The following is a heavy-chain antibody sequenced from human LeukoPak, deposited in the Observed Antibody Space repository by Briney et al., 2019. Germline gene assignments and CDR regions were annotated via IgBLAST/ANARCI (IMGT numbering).Heavy chain of an antibody. CDR3: ARVGQQWLASYDAFDI. CDR1: GYTFTSYG. Sequence: GASVKVSCKASGYTFTSYGISWVRQAPGQGLEWMGWISAYNGNTNYAQKLQGRVTMTTDTSTSTAYMELRSLRSDDTAVYYCARVGQQWLASYDAFDIWGQGTMVTVSS. CDR2: ISAYNGNT. V-gene: IGHV1-18*01. D-gene: IGHD6-19*01. J-gene: IGHJ3*02.